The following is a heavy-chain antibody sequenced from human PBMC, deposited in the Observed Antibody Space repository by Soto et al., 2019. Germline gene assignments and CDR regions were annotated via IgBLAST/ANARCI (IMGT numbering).Heavy chain of an antibody. CDR1: GGSISSSSYY. D-gene: IGHD3-10*01. J-gene: IGHJ6*02. CDR2: IYYSGIT. V-gene: IGHV4-39*01. Sequence: PSETLSLTCTVSGGSISSSSYYWGWIRQPPGKGLEWIGSIYYSGITYYNPSLKSRVTISVDTSKNQFSLKLSSVTAADTAVYYCARLLIYYYGMDVWGQGTTVTVSS. CDR3: ARLLIYYYGMDV.